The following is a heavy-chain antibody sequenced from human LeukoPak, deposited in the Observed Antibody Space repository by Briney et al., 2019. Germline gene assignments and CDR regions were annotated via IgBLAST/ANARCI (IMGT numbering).Heavy chain of an antibody. CDR2: IWYDGSNK. CDR3: ARVIRGSGALDY. J-gene: IGHJ4*02. CDR1: GFNFFTYG. V-gene: IGHV3-33*01. D-gene: IGHD3-10*01. Sequence: GGSLRLSCAASGFNFFTYGMHWVRQAPGKGLEWVAVIWYDGSNKYYADSVKGRFTISRDNSKSTLSLQMNSLRAEDTAVYYCARVIRGSGALDYWGQGTLVTVSS.